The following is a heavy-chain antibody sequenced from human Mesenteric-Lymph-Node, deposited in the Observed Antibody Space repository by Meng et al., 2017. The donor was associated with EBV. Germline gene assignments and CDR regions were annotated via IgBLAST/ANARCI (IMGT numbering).Heavy chain of an antibody. J-gene: IGHJ5*02. Sequence: QILLKESGPTLVKPTQTLTLTCTVSGFSLSTSGVGLGWSRQPPGKALEWLALIYWDDHKRYSPSLKTRLTITKDTSENQVVLTMTNMDPVDAATYYCAHRTSNCFDPWGQGTLVTVSS. CDR2: IYWDDHK. CDR3: AHRTSNCFDP. CDR1: GFSLSTSGVG. V-gene: IGHV2-5*02.